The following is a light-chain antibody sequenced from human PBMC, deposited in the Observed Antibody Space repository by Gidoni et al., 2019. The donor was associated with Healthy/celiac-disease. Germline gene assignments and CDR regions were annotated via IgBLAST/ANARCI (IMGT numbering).Light chain of an antibody. CDR1: QSISSW. CDR2: DPS. Sequence: DIQMTQSPSTLSASVGDRVTITCRASQSISSWLAWYQQKPGKAPKLLIYDPSSLESGVPSRFSGSGSGTEFTLTISSLPPDDFATYYCQQYNSYPFTFGPGPKVDIK. CDR3: QQYNSYPFT. J-gene: IGKJ3*01. V-gene: IGKV1-5*01.